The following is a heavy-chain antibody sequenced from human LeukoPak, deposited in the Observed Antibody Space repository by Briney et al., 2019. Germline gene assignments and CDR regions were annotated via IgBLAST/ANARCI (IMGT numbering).Heavy chain of an antibody. V-gene: IGHV1-24*01. J-gene: IGHJ4*02. D-gene: IGHD3-16*02. Sequence: ASVKVSCKVSGYTLTELSMHWVRQAPGKGLEWMGGFDPEDGETIYAQKFQGRVTMTEDTSTDTAYMELSSLRSEDTAVYYCATDRSSYDYVWGSYRPYYFDYWGQGTPVTVSS. CDR3: ATDRSSYDYVWGSYRPYYFDY. CDR2: FDPEDGET. CDR1: GYTLTELS.